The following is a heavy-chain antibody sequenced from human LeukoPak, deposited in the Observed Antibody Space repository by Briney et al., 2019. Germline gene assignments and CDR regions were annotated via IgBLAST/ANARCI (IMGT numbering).Heavy chain of an antibody. CDR2: INHSGST. CDR1: GGSFSGYY. V-gene: IGHV4-34*01. Sequence: SETLSLTCAVYGGSFSGYYWSWIRQPPGKGLEWIGEINHSGSTNYNPSLKSRVTISVDTSKNQFSLKLSSVTAAATAVYYCARSRTPATAKYVAWGYWGQGTLVTVSS. J-gene: IGHJ4*02. CDR3: ARSRTPATAKYVAWGY. D-gene: IGHD2-21*02.